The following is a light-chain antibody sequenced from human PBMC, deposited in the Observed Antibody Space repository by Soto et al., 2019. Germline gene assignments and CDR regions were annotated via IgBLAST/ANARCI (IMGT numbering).Light chain of an antibody. CDR1: QDISNY. CDR2: DES. J-gene: IGKJ3*01. Sequence: DIQMTQSPSSLSASVGDRVTITCQASQDISNYLNWYQQKPGKAPKLLIYDESNLETGVPSRFSGRESGTDFTYTIISLQPEDIATYYCQHYDNLPLTFGPGTKVDIK. V-gene: IGKV1-33*01. CDR3: QHYDNLPLT.